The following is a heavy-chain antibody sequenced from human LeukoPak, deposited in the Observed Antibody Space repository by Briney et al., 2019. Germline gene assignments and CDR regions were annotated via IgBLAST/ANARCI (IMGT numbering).Heavy chain of an antibody. CDR1: GGSISSSSYY. CDR2: IYYSGST. V-gene: IGHV4-61*01. J-gene: IGHJ5*02. CDR3: ARSDGSGYWFDP. Sequence: SETLSLTCTVSGGSISSSSYYWSWIRQPPGKGLEWIGYIYYSGSTNYNPSLKSRVTISVDTSKNQFSLKLSSVTAADTAVYYCARSDGSGYWFDPWGQGTLVTVSS. D-gene: IGHD6-19*01.